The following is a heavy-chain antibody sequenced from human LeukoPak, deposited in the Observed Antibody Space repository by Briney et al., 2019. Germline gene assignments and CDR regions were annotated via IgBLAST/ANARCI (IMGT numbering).Heavy chain of an antibody. Sequence: ASVKVSCKASGYTFTGYGISWVRQAPGQGLEWMGWISAYNGNTNYAQKLQGRVTMTTDTSTSTAYMELRSLRSDDTAVYYCARDRRYCSGGSCYRDTNWFDPWGQGTLVTVSS. D-gene: IGHD2-15*01. CDR3: ARDRRYCSGGSCYRDTNWFDP. CDR2: ISAYNGNT. CDR1: GYTFTGYG. J-gene: IGHJ5*02. V-gene: IGHV1-18*01.